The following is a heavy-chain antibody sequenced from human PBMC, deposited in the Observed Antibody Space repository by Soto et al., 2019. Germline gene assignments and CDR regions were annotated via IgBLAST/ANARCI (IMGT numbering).Heavy chain of an antibody. J-gene: IGHJ3*02. CDR1: GYTFTGYY. CDR3: ARGGPPRYYYDSSGYWDLDAFDI. CDR2: INPNSGGT. Sequence: ASVKVSCKASGYTFTGYYMHWVRQAPGQGLEWMGWINPNSGGTNYAQKFQGRVTMTRDTSISTAYMELSRLRSDDTAVYYCARGGPPRYYYDSSGYWDLDAFDIWGQGTRVTVSS. D-gene: IGHD3-22*01. V-gene: IGHV1-2*02.